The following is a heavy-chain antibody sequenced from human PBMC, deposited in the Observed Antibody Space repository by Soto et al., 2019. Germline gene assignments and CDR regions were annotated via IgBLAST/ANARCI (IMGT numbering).Heavy chain of an antibody. CDR3: ASDTESNRYND. J-gene: IGHJ1*01. D-gene: IGHD1-20*01. CDR2: IRPDNGNR. CDR1: CSTFSTSG. Sequence: QVQVLQSGPELKMPGASVTVSCKTSCSTFSTSGISWVRQAPGHGLEGVGWIRPDNGNRKSAQRLKGRVTLTTDTYASTAYMELRSLTSDDTAMYYCASDTESNRYNDWGQGTMVIVSS. V-gene: IGHV1-18*01.